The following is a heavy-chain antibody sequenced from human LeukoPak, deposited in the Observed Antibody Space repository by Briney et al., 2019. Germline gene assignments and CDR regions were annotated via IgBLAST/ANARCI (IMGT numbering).Heavy chain of an antibody. CDR3: AKDDGGSYYPYYYYMDV. D-gene: IGHD1-26*01. Sequence: SETLSLTCTVSGGSISSYYWSWIRQPPGKGLEWIGYIYYSGSTNYNPSLKSRVTISVDTSKNQFSLKLSSVTAADTAVYYCAKDDGGSYYPYYYYMDVWGKGTTVTISS. CDR2: IYYSGST. J-gene: IGHJ6*03. V-gene: IGHV4-59*01. CDR1: GGSISSYY.